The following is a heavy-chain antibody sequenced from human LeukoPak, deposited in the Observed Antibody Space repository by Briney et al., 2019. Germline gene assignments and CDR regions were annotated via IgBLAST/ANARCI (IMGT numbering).Heavy chain of an antibody. CDR2: ISGSGGST. CDR3: AKRPRGNYLDPFDY. Sequence: PGGSLRLSCAASGFTFSSYAMSWVRQAPGKGLEWVSGISGSGGSTYYADSVKGRFTISRDNSKNRLYLQMYSLRAEDTAVYYCAKRPRGNYLDPFDYWGQGTLVTVSS. V-gene: IGHV3-23*01. J-gene: IGHJ4*02. CDR1: GFTFSSYA. D-gene: IGHD3-10*01.